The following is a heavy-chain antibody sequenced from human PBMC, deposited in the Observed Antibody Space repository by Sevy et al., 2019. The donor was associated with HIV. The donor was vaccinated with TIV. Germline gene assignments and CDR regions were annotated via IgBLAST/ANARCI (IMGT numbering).Heavy chain of an antibody. CDR3: AREAIPTIFGHNGFDP. D-gene: IGHD3-3*01. J-gene: IGHJ5*02. CDR2: ISAYNGNT. CDR1: GYTFTSYG. V-gene: IGHV1-18*01. Sequence: ASVKVSCKASGYTFTSYGISWVRQAPGQGLEWMGWISAYNGNTNYAQKLQGRVTMTTDTSTSTAYMELRSLRSDDTAVYYCAREAIPTIFGHNGFDPWGQRTLVTVSS.